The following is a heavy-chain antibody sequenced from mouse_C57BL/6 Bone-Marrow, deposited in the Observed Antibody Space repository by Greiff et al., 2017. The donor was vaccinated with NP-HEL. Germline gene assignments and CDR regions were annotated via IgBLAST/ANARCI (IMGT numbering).Heavy chain of an antibody. V-gene: IGHV1-19*01. CDR2: INPYNGGT. J-gene: IGHJ4*01. D-gene: IGHD3-1*01. CDR1: GYTFPDYY. Sequence: EVQLQQSGPVLVKPGASVKMSCKASGYTFPDYYMNWVKQSHGKSLEWIGVINPYNGGTSYNQKFKGKATLTVDKSSSTAYMELNSLTSEDSAVYYCAKRGLPYAMDDWGQGTSVTVSS. CDR3: AKRGLPYAMDD.